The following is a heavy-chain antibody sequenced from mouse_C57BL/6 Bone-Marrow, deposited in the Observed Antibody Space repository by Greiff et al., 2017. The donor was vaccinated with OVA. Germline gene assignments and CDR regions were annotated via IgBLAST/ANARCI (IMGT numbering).Heavy chain of an antibody. CDR1: GFNIKDYY. CDR3: ARSSWAPSAMDY. CDR2: IDPEDGET. Sequence: EVKLVESGAELVKPGASVKLSCTASGFNIKDYYMHWVKQRTEQGLEWIGRIDPEDGETKYAPKFPGKATITADTSSNTAYLQLSILTSEDTAVYYCARSSWAPSAMDYWGQGTSVTVSS. J-gene: IGHJ4*01. D-gene: IGHD4-1*01. V-gene: IGHV14-2*01.